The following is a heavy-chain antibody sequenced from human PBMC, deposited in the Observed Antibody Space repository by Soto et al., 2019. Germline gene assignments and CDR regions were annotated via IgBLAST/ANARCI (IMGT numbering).Heavy chain of an antibody. CDR2: IIPIFGTA. J-gene: IGHJ6*02. V-gene: IGHV1-69*13. D-gene: IGHD2-2*01. Sequence: SVKVSCKASGGTFSSYAISWVRQAPGQGLEWMGGIIPIFGTANYAQKFQGRVTITADESTSTAYMELSSLRSEDTAVYYCARYCSSTSCYEGYYYYGMDVWGQGTTVTVSS. CDR3: ARYCSSTSCYEGYYYYGMDV. CDR1: GGTFSSYA.